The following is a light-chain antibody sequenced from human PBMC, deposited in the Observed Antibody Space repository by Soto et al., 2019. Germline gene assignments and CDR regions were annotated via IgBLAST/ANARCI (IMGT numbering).Light chain of an antibody. CDR3: QQANSFPFT. J-gene: IGKJ3*01. CDR2: AAS. V-gene: IGKV1D-12*01. Sequence: DIQMTQSPSSVSASVGDSVTNTCRASHGIGTWLAWYQQRPGKAPKLLIYAASSLQSGVPSRFSGSGSGTDFTLTIAALEPEDFATYYCQQANSFPFTFGPGTKVHF. CDR1: HGIGTW.